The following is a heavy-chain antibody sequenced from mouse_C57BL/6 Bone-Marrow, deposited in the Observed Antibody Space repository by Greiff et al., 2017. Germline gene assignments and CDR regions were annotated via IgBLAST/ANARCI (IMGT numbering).Heavy chain of an antibody. D-gene: IGHD3-1*01. J-gene: IGHJ4*01. CDR2: INPGSGGT. V-gene: IGHV1-54*01. CDR3: ARRGSY. Sequence: QVQLQQSGAELVRPGTSVKVSCKASGYAFTNYLIEWVKQRPGQGLEWIGVINPGSGGTNYNEKFKGKATLTADKSSSTAYMQLSSLTSEDSAVFFCARRGSYWGQGTSVTVSS. CDR1: GYAFTNYL.